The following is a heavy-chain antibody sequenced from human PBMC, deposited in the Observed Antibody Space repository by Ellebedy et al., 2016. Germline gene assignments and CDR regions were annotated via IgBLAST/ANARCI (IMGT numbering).Heavy chain of an antibody. D-gene: IGHD2-21*01. Sequence: GESLKISCAASGFTFKTYAMSWVRQAPGEGLEWVSTLSGSGPKTYYADSVQGRFTISRDNSKSTSYLQMNSLRAEDTAVYYCAKHETDGDYYFDLWGRGTLVTVSS. CDR3: AKHETDGDYYFDL. J-gene: IGHJ2*01. CDR2: LSGSGPKT. CDR1: GFTFKTYA. V-gene: IGHV3-23*01.